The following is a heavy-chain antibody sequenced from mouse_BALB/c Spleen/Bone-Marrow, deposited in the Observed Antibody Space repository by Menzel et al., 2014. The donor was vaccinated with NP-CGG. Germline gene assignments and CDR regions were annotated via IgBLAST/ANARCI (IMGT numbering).Heavy chain of an antibody. Sequence: EVQLVESGGGLVQPGGSLRLSCATSGFTFTDYYMSWVRQPPGRALEWLGFIRNKANGYTTEYSASMKGRFTISRDNSQSILYLQMNTLRAEDSATYYCARDRRYDLAWFAYWGQGTLVTVSA. V-gene: IGHV7-3*02. CDR2: IRNKANGYTT. D-gene: IGHD2-14*01. CDR3: ARDRRYDLAWFAY. J-gene: IGHJ3*01. CDR1: GFTFTDYY.